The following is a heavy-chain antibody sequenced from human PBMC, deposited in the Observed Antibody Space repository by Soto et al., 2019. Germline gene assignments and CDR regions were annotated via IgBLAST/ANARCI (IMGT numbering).Heavy chain of an antibody. J-gene: IGHJ5*02. Sequence: ASVKVSCKASGYTFTNNNVSWVRQATGQGLEWMGWMNPGSGDTGYAQKFQGRVTMTRDISIATAYMELSSPRSDAAAIYYCATMATFSSLNWFDPWGQGTLVTVSS. V-gene: IGHV1-8*01. CDR3: ATMATFSSLNWFDP. CDR2: MNPGSGDT. D-gene: IGHD3-16*02. CDR1: GYTFTNNN.